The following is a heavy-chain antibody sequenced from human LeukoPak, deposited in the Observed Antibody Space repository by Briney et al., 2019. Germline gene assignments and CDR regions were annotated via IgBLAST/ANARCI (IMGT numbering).Heavy chain of an antibody. V-gene: IGHV3-53*01. D-gene: IGHD2-2*01. J-gene: IGHJ4*02. CDR3: ARGLRHCDRTSCFQPFDC. CDR2: TYADGYT. CDR1: GFSVSSSY. Sequence: GGSLRLSCAASGFSVSSSYMTWVRQAPGKGLEWVSITYADGYTFYADSVKGRFTISRDSSKNTLCLQMNSLRAEDTAMYYCARGLRHCDRTSCFQPFDCWGQGTLVTVSS.